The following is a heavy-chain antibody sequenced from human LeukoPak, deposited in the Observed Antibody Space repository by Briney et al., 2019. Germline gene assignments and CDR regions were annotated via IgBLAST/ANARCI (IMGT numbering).Heavy chain of an antibody. CDR3: ARGLRDGYTLFYFDY. Sequence: SETLSLTCTVSGGSITSSSYYWGWIRQPPRKGLEWIGSIYYTGSTFYNPSLKSRVTISVDTSKNQFSMKLSSVTAADTAVYFCARGLRDGYTLFYFDYWGQGTLVTVSS. J-gene: IGHJ4*02. V-gene: IGHV4-39*01. CDR1: GGSITSSSYY. D-gene: IGHD5-24*01. CDR2: IYYTGST.